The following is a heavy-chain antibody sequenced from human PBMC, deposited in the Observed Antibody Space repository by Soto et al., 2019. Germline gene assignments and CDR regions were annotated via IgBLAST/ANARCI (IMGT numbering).Heavy chain of an antibody. Sequence: ASVKVSCKASGFTFTSSAVQWVRQARGQRLEWIGWIVVGSGNTNYAQKFQERVTITRDMSTSTAYMELSSLRSEDTAVYYCAAASYGGMNYYYYGMDVCGQGTTVTVSS. CDR3: AAASYGGMNYYYYGMDV. CDR2: IVVGSGNT. CDR1: GFTFTSSA. D-gene: IGHD4-17*01. J-gene: IGHJ6*02. V-gene: IGHV1-58*01.